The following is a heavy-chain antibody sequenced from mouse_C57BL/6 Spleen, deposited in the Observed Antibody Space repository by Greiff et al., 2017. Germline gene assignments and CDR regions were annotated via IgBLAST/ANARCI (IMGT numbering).Heavy chain of an antibody. D-gene: IGHD1-1*01. CDR2: ISSGGSYT. Sequence: EVMLVESGGDLVKPGGSLKLSCAASGFTFSSYGMSWVRQTPDKRLEWVATISSGGSYTYYPDSVQGRFTISRDNAKNTLYLQRSRLKSEDTAMYYCARPGDYYGSSYPFDYWGQGTTLTVSS. CDR1: GFTFSSYG. V-gene: IGHV5-6*01. J-gene: IGHJ2*01. CDR3: ARPGDYYGSSYPFDY.